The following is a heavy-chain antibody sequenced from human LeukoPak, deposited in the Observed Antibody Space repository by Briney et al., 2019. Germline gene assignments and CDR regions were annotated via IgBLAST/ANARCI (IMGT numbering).Heavy chain of an antibody. Sequence: GASVSVSCKASGYTFTNYAMNWVRQAPGQGLELMGWIHPSTGNPTYAQGFTGRFVFSLDTSVSTTYLQITSLKAEDTAVYFCARAFQSLGGLSLPDYWGQGTLVTVSS. D-gene: IGHD3-16*02. V-gene: IGHV7-4-1*02. CDR1: GYTFTNYA. J-gene: IGHJ4*02. CDR2: IHPSTGNP. CDR3: ARAFQSLGGLSLPDY.